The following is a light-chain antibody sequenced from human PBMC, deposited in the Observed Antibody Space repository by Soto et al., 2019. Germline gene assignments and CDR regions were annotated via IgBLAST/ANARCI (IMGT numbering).Light chain of an antibody. CDR1: QSVSSN. J-gene: IGKJ2*01. CDR2: GAS. V-gene: IGKV3-15*01. CDR3: QQYNNWPPV. Sequence: EILMTQSPATLSVSPGERATLSRRASQSVSSNLAWYQQKPGQAPRLLIYGASTRATGIPARFSGSGSGTEFTLTISSLQSEDFAVYYCQQYNNWPPVFGQGTKLEIK.